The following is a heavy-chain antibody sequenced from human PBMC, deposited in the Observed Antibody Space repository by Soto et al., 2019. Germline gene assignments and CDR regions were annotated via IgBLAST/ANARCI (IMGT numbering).Heavy chain of an antibody. CDR2: IIPILGIA. D-gene: IGHD2-2*01. V-gene: IGHV1-69*08. J-gene: IGHJ6*02. CDR1: GGTFSSYT. Sequence: QVQLVQSGAEVKKPGSSVKVSCKASGGTFSSYTISWVRQAPGQGLEWMGRIIPILGIANYAQKFQGRVTITADKSTSTAYMELSSLRSEDTAVYYCAREGSVGVPSAAYYYGMDVWGQGTTVTVSS. CDR3: AREGSVGVPSAAYYYGMDV.